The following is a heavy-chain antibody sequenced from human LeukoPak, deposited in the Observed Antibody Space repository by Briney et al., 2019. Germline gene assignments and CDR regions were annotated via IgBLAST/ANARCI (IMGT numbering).Heavy chain of an antibody. Sequence: SETLSLTCAVYGGSFGGYYWSWIRQPPGKGLEWIGEINHSGSTNYNPSLKSRVTISVDTSKNQFSLKLSSVTAADTAVYYCARNGPYYGSGMVLYYYYYMDVWGKGTTVTISS. CDR3: ARNGPYYGSGMVLYYYYYMDV. CDR1: GGSFGGYY. CDR2: INHSGST. V-gene: IGHV4-34*01. J-gene: IGHJ6*03. D-gene: IGHD3-10*01.